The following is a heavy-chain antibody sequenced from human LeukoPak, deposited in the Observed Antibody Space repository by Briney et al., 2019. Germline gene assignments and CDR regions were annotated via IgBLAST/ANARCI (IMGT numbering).Heavy chain of an antibody. CDR1: GFTFNTYS. J-gene: IGHJ3*02. CDR3: ARLNLYYEGAFDI. D-gene: IGHD3-22*01. Sequence: GGSLRLSCAASGFTFNTYSLIWVRQAPGKGLEWVSSISGSSKYIFYAESVKGRFTISRDNAKNSLYLQMNSLRAEDTAVYYCARLNLYYEGAFDIWGQGTMVTVSS. CDR2: ISGSSKYI. V-gene: IGHV3-21*04.